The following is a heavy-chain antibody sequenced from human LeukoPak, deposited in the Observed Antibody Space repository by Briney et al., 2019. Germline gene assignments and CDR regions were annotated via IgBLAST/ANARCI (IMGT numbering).Heavy chain of an antibody. CDR2: ISAYNGNT. CDR3: ARDLLSIAVAGTNCGSY. CDR1: GYTFTSYG. V-gene: IGHV1-18*01. D-gene: IGHD6-19*01. Sequence: ASVKVSCKASGYTFTSYGISWVRQAPGQGLEWMGWISAYNGNTNYAQKLQGRVTMTTDTSTSTAYMELRSLRSDDTAVYYCARDLLSIAVAGTNCGSYWGQGTLVTVSS. J-gene: IGHJ4*02.